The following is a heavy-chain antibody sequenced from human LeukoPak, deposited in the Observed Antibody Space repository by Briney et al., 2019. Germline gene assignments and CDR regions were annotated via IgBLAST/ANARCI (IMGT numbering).Heavy chain of an antibody. CDR1: GFTFSSYS. CDR3: ARDSGDLWFGESVGYYYGMDV. CDR2: ISSSSSYI. J-gene: IGHJ6*02. Sequence: GGSLRLSCAASGFTFSSYSMNWVRQAPGKGLEWVSCISSSSSYIYYADSVKGRFTISRDNAKNSLYQQMNSLRAEDTAVYYCARDSGDLWFGESVGYYYGMDVWGQGTTVTVSS. V-gene: IGHV3-21*01. D-gene: IGHD3-10*01.